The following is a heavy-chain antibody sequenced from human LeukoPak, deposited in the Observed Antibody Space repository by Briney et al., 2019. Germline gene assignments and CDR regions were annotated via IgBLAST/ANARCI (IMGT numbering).Heavy chain of an antibody. Sequence: SETLSLTCTVSGGSVSSNYWSWIRQPPGKGLEWIGYIYYSGSTNYNPSLKSQVTMSVDTSKNQFSLKLSSVTAADTAVYYCARGRSGDWGQGTLVTVSS. CDR2: IYYSGST. CDR3: ARGRSGD. J-gene: IGHJ4*02. CDR1: GGSVSSNY. D-gene: IGHD3-16*02. V-gene: IGHV4-59*02.